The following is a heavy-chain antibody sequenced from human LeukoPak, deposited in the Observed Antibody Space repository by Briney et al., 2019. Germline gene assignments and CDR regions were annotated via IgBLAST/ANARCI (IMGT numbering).Heavy chain of an antibody. V-gene: IGHV1-8*01. J-gene: IGHJ4*02. CDR2: MNPNSGNT. CDR1: GYTFTSYD. CDR3: ASGRGYSGYDFDY. Sequence: RASVKVSCKASGYTFTSYDINWVRQATGQGLEWMGWMNPNSGNTGYAQKFQGRVTMTRNTSISTAYMELSSLRSEDTAVYYCASGRGYSGYDFDYWGQGTLVTVSS. D-gene: IGHD5-12*01.